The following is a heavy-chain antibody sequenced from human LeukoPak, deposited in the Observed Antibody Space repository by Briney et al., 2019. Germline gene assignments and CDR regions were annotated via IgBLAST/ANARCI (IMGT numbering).Heavy chain of an antibody. CDR3: ARGDGSHVSFNSFDP. Sequence: SETLSLTCSVSGNSIGSGSFYWTWIRQPAGKGLEWIGRVYTSGTTDFNPFFESRVTISVDKSKNQFSLQLKSVTAADTAVYYCARGDGSHVSFNSFDPWGQGTLVTVSS. D-gene: IGHD3-22*01. V-gene: IGHV4-61*02. J-gene: IGHJ5*02. CDR2: VYTSGTT. CDR1: GNSIGSGSFY.